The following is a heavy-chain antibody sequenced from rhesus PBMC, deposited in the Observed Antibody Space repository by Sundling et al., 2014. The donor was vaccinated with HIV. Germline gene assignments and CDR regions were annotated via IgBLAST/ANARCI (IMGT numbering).Heavy chain of an antibody. D-gene: IGHD6-31*01. Sequence: EVQLVETGGGLVQPGGSLKLSCAASGFTFSPYGMSWVRQAPGKGLDWVSTINNNGGSKYYADSVKGRFTISRDNSENTLSLQMNSLRPEDTAVYYCAKGSAVVDYWGQGVLVTVSS. CDR2: INNNGGSK. V-gene: IGHV3-103*01. CDR1: GFTFSPYG. CDR3: AKGSAVVDY. J-gene: IGHJ4*01.